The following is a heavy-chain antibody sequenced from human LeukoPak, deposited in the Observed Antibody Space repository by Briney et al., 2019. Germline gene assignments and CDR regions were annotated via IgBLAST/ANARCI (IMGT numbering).Heavy chain of an antibody. J-gene: IGHJ6*02. D-gene: IGHD5-12*01. CDR2: IYTSGST. CDR1: GGSISSYY. CDR3: ASSQWLASYYYYGMDV. V-gene: IGHV4-4*07. Sequence: SETLSLTCTVSGGSISSYYWSWIRQPAGRGREWIGRIYTSGSTNYNPSLKSRVTMSVDTSKNQFSLKLSSVTAADTAVYYCASSQWLASYYYYGMDVWGQGTTVTVSS.